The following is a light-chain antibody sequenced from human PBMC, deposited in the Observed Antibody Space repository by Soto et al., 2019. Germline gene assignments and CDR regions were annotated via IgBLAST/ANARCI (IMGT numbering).Light chain of an antibody. CDR1: SSDVGGYNY. CDR3: SSYTISNTLLYV. Sequence: QSALTQPASVSGSPGQSITISCTGTSSDVGGYNYVSWYQQHPGKAPKLMIYEVSNRPSGVSNRFSGSKSGNTASLTISGLQAEDEADYYCSSYTISNTLLYVFGTGTKLTVL. J-gene: IGLJ1*01. CDR2: EVS. V-gene: IGLV2-14*01.